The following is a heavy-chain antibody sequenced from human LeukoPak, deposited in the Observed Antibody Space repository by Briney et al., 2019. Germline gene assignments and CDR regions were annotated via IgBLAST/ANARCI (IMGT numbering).Heavy chain of an antibody. V-gene: IGHV4-39*01. CDR2: IYYSGST. CDR1: GGSISSSSYY. D-gene: IGHD2-8*02. CDR3: ARHVLSIHTVQFDY. Sequence: SETLSLTCTVSGGSISSSSYYWGWIRQPPGKGLEWIGSIYYSGSTYYNPSLKSRVTISVDTSKNQFSLKLSSVTAADTAVYYCARHVLSIHTVQFDYWGQGTLVTVSS. J-gene: IGHJ4*02.